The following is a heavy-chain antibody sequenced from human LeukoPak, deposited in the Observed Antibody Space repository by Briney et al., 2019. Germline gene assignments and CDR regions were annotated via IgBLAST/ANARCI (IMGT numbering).Heavy chain of an antibody. V-gene: IGHV3-30*18. J-gene: IGHJ4*02. CDR1: GFTFNNFG. CDR3: VKEISEANYFDF. CDR2: ISSNAIYT. Sequence: GGSLRLSCASSGFTFNNFGLHWVRQAPGPGPEWVAGISSNAIYTGYADSVRGRFTISRDNLANTLSLQMTRLRAEDTAVYYCVKEISEANYFDFWGQGALVSVSS.